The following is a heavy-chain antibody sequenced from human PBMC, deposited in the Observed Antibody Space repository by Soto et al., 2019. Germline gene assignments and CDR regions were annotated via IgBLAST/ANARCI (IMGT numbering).Heavy chain of an antibody. D-gene: IGHD2-8*01. CDR2: VSGSGDST. Sequence: EVQLLESGGGLVQPGGSLRLSCAASGFTFSTYAMNWVRQAPGKGLEWVAGVSGSGDSTYYADSVKGRFTNSRDNSQNTLYVEMNSLRAADTAVYYCAKTPRRYCSNGECYPGYFDYWGLGTLVTVSS. J-gene: IGHJ4*02. CDR1: GFTFSTYA. CDR3: AKTPRRYCSNGECYPGYFDY. V-gene: IGHV3-23*01.